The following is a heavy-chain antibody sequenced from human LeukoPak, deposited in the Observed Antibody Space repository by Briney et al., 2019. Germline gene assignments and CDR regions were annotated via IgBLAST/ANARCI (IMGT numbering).Heavy chain of an antibody. J-gene: IGHJ4*02. CDR3: ARSSRGLGYDFPFDY. V-gene: IGHV4-59*01. D-gene: IGHD3-3*01. Sequence: SETLSLTCTVSGGSISSYYWSWIRQPPGKGLEWMGYIYHNGSTKYNPSLESRVTISVDTSKNQFSLKLRSATAADTAVYYCARSSRGLGYDFPFDYWGQGTLVTVSS. CDR2: IYHNGST. CDR1: GGSISSYY.